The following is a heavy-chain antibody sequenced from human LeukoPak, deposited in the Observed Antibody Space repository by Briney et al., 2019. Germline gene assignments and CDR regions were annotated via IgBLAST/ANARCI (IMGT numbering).Heavy chain of an antibody. D-gene: IGHD4-17*01. J-gene: IGHJ4*02. CDR1: GFTFSDYS. Sequence: GGSLRLSCAASGFTFSDYSMNWVRHVPGKGLEWIAYITTDSRTIYYADSVKGRFTISRDNAKKSLYVQMNSLRAEDTAVYYCVRGSYGAYDYWGQGSLVTVSS. V-gene: IGHV3-48*01. CDR2: ITTDSRTI. CDR3: VRGSYGAYDY.